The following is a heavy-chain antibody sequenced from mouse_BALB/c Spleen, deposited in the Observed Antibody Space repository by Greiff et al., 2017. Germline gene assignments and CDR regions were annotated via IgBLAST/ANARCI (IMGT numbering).Heavy chain of an antibody. CDR2: ISSGSSTI. CDR1: GFTFSSFG. J-gene: IGHJ2*01. V-gene: IGHV5-17*02. D-gene: IGHD2-3*01. Sequence: EVMLVESGGGLVQPGGSRKLSCAASGFTFSSFGMHWVRQAPEKGLEWVAYISSGSSTIYYADTVKGRFTISRDNPKNTLFLQMTSLRSEDTAMYYCARERNYEGYYDYWGQGTTLTVSS. CDR3: ARERNYEGYYDY.